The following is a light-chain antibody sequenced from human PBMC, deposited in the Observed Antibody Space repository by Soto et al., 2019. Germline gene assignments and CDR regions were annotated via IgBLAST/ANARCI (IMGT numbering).Light chain of an antibody. V-gene: IGLV1-44*01. J-gene: IGLJ2*01. CDR3: SAWYDSLHGVV. CDR1: SSNIGSNI. Sequence: QSVLTQPPAASGTPGQWVSIPCSGSSSNIGSNIVNWYRHLPGTAPKLLIYSSNKRPSGVPDRFSGSKSGTSASLAISGLQSEDEDDYYCSAWYDSLHGVVFGGGTKLTVL. CDR2: SSN.